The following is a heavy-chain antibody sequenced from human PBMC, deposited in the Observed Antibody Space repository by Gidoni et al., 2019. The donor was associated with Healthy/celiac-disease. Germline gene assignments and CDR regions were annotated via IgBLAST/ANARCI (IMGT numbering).Heavy chain of an antibody. D-gene: IGHD1-26*01. Sequence: QVQLQASGPGLVKPSQTLSLTCPVPGGSISSGSYYWRWIRQPAGKGLEWIGSIYTSGSTNYNPSLKRRVTMAVDTSKNQFALKLSSVTAADTAVYYCARDGGSYYGLDYWGQGTLVTVSS. J-gene: IGHJ4*02. CDR2: IYTSGST. CDR1: GGSISSGSYY. V-gene: IGHV4-61*02. CDR3: ARDGGSYYGLDY.